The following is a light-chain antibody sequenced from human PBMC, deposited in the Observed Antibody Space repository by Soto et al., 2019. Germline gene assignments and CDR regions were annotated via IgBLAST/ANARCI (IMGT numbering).Light chain of an antibody. CDR2: WAS. CDR3: QQYYSTPT. J-gene: IGKJ1*01. CDR1: QSVLYSSNNKNY. V-gene: IGKV4-1*01. Sequence: DIVMTQSPDSLAVYLGERATISCKSSQSVLYSSNNKNYLAWYQQKPGQPPKLLIYWASTRESGVPDRFSGSGSGTDFTLTISSLQAEDVAVYYCQQYYSTPTFGQGTKVEIK.